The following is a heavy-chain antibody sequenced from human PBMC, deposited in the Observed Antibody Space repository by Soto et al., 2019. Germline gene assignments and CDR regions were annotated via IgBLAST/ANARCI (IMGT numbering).Heavy chain of an antibody. D-gene: IGHD6-6*01. CDR3: ARIGASSSAAGAFDI. CDR1: GFTVSTNY. Sequence: EVHLVESGGGLVQPGGSLRLSCAASGFTVSTNYMTWVGQAPGKGLEWVSVIYIDGSTYYADSVKGRFTISRDNSKNTLYLQVNNLRAEDTAVYYCARIGASSSAAGAFDIWGQGTMVTVSS. J-gene: IGHJ3*02. CDR2: IYIDGST. V-gene: IGHV3-66*01.